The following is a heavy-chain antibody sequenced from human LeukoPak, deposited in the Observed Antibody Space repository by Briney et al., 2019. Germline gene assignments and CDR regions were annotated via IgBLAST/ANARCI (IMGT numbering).Heavy chain of an antibody. Sequence: GGSLRLSCAVSGITLSNYGMSWVRQASGKGLEWVAAIWFDGSVKHYSDAVKGRFTISRDNSLNALYLQMNSLRVEDTAIYYCAKDTGVQFLEPAFWGQGTLVTVSS. D-gene: IGHD3-3*01. J-gene: IGHJ4*02. V-gene: IGHV3-33*06. CDR1: GITLSNYG. CDR3: AKDTGVQFLEPAF. CDR2: IWFDGSVK.